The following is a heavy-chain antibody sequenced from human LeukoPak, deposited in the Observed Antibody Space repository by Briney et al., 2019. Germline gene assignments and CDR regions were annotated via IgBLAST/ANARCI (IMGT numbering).Heavy chain of an antibody. V-gene: IGHV3-23*01. D-gene: IGHD1-26*01. CDR1: GFTFSIYP. CDR3: ATPTNYSGTYIPFNG. Sequence: GGSLRLSCAASGFTFSIYPMSWVRQAPGKGLEWVSAISGSGDSTNYADSVKGRFTISRDTSKNTLYLQMNSLRAEDTAVYYCATPTNYSGTYIPFNGWGQGTMVTVSS. CDR2: ISGSGDST. J-gene: IGHJ3*01.